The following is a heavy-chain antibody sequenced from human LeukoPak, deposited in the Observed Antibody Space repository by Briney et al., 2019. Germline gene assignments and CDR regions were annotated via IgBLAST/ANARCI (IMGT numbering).Heavy chain of an antibody. CDR1: GGSISSGGYS. CDR3: ARVVGYGDYEDY. D-gene: IGHD4-17*01. V-gene: IGHV4-30-4*07. Sequence: SQTLSLTCTVSGGSISSGGYSWSWIRQPPGKGLEFIGYIYYTGSTYYNPSLKSRLTISVDTSKNQFSLKLSSVTAADTAVYYCARVVGYGDYEDYWGQGTLVTVSS. CDR2: IYYTGST. J-gene: IGHJ4*02.